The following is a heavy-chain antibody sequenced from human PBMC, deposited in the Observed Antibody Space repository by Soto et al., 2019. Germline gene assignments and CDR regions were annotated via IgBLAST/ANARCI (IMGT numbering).Heavy chain of an antibody. Sequence: ETLSLTCTVSGGSISSYYWSWVRQAPGKGLEWVSSITSKTGDQYYADSVKGRFIISRDNTKNSLSLQVTSLRDEDTAVYYCARDLMPNDRGLGDLDYWGQGTLVTVSS. D-gene: IGHD3-22*01. V-gene: IGHV3-21*06. CDR3: ARDLMPNDRGLGDLDY. J-gene: IGHJ4*02. CDR1: GGSISSYY. CDR2: ITSKTGDQ.